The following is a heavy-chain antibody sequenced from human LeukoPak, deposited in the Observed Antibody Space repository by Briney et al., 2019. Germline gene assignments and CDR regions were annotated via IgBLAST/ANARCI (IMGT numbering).Heavy chain of an antibody. Sequence: GGTLRLSCAASGFTFSSYGMSWVRQAPGKGLEWVSAISGSGGSTYYADSVKGRFTISRDNSKNTLYLQMNSLRAEDTAVYYCAKVRSSSWYWGYWGQGTLVTVSS. V-gene: IGHV3-23*01. D-gene: IGHD6-13*01. CDR1: GFTFSSYG. CDR2: ISGSGGST. CDR3: AKVRSSSWYWGY. J-gene: IGHJ4*02.